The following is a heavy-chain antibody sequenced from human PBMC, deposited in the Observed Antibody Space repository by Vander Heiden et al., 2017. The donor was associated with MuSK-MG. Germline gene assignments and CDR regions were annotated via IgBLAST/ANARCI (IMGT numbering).Heavy chain of an antibody. J-gene: IGHJ6*03. CDR2: ISHSGNT. Sequence: QMQLQESGSGLVKPSQTLSLTCTVSGGSINSADYSWTWIRQPPGKGLEWIGYISHSGNTYYHPSLKGRVDILLDRSKKQFSLRLRSVTATDTAVYYCARSDYSYFYMDVWGKGITVTVSS. CDR3: ARSDYSYFYMDV. V-gene: IGHV4-30-2*01. CDR1: GGSINSADYS.